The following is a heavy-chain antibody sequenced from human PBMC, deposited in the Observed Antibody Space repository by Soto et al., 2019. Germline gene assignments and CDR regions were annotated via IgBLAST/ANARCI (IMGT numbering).Heavy chain of an antibody. V-gene: IGHV1-18*01. CDR3: ATTSEGRGVIITSLRVFRPFDY. D-gene: IGHD3-10*01. J-gene: IGHJ4*02. Sequence: ASVKVSCKASGYTFTSYGISWVRQAPGQGLEWMGWISAYNGNTNYAQKLQGRVTMTEDTPTDTAYMELSSLRSEDTAVYYCATTSEGRGVIITSLRVFRPFDYWGQGTLVTVSS. CDR1: GYTFTSYG. CDR2: ISAYNGNT.